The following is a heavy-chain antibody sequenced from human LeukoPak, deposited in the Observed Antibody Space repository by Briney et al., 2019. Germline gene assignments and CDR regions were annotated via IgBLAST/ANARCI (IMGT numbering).Heavy chain of an antibody. V-gene: IGHV4-59*01. D-gene: IGHD3-22*01. CDR1: GGSISSYY. Sequence: PSETLSLTCTVSGGSISSYYWSWIRQPPGKGLESIGYIYYSGTVNYNPSLKGRVTISVVTSKNQFSLKLSSVTAADTAVYYCARDSRPAHYYDSSGQDWYFDLWGRGTLVTVSS. CDR2: IYYSGTV. J-gene: IGHJ2*01. CDR3: ARDSRPAHYYDSSGQDWYFDL.